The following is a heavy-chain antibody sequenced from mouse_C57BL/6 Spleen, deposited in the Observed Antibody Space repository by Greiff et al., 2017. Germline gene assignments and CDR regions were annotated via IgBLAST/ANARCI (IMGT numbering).Heavy chain of an antibody. CDR2: IDPSDSYT. CDR3: ARRGLQDYAMDY. Sequence: VQLQQPGAELVRPGTSVKLSCKASGYTFTSYWMHWVKQRPGQGLEWIGVIDPSDSYTNYNQKFKGKATLTVDTSSSTAYMQLSSLTSEDSAVYYCARRGLQDYAMDYWGQGTSVTVSS. J-gene: IGHJ4*01. V-gene: IGHV1-59*01. CDR1: GYTFTSYW. D-gene: IGHD2-4*01.